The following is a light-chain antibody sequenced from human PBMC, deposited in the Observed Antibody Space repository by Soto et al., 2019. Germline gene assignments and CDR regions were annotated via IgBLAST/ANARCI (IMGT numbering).Light chain of an antibody. Sequence: EIVLTQSPGTLSLSPGERATLSCRASESVSNNYLAWYQRKPGQAPRLLIYGASYRAPDIPYRFSGSGCGTDFTLTIARLEAEDFAVYICQQYGSTPPTFGLGTKVEI. CDR1: ESVSNNY. CDR2: GAS. V-gene: IGKV3-20*01. CDR3: QQYGSTPPT. J-gene: IGKJ1*01.